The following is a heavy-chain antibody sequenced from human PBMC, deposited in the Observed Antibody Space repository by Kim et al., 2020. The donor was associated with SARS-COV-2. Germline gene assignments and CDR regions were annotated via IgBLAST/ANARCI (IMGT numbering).Heavy chain of an antibody. D-gene: IGHD3-9*01. J-gene: IGHJ6*01. CDR2: INHSGST. Sequence: SETLSLTCAVYGGSFSGYYWSWIRQPPGKGLEWIGEINHSGSTNYNPSLKSRVTISVDTSKNQFSLKLSSVTAADTAVYYCARGPLLRYFDWSYYYYYG. V-gene: IGHV4-34*01. CDR1: GGSFSGYY. CDR3: ARGPLLRYFDWSYYYYYG.